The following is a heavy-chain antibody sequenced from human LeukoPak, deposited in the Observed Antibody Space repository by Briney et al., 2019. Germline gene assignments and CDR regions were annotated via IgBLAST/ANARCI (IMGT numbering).Heavy chain of an antibody. CDR3: ARETDYYGSGSYDWYFHL. D-gene: IGHD3-10*01. CDR2: ISSSGGST. Sequence: PGGSLRLSCAASGFTFSSYGMSWVRQAPGKGLEWVSTISSSGGSTYYADSVKGRFTISRDNSKNTLYLQMNSLRAEDTAVYYCARETDYYGSGSYDWYFHLWGRGTLVTVSS. J-gene: IGHJ2*01. V-gene: IGHV3-23*01. CDR1: GFTFSSYG.